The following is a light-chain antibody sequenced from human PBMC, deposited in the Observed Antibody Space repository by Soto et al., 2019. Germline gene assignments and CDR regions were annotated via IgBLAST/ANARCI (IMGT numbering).Light chain of an antibody. J-gene: IGKJ1*01. CDR2: WAS. V-gene: IGKV4-1*01. Sequence: IVLTQSPDSLAVSLGERATINCKSSRNALYSSDNKNYLAWYQQKAGQPPKLLVYWASTRESGVPDRFSGGGSGTDFTLPINSLQAEDVAVYYCQHWTTFGQGTKVEIK. CDR3: QHWTT. CDR1: RNALYSSDNKNY.